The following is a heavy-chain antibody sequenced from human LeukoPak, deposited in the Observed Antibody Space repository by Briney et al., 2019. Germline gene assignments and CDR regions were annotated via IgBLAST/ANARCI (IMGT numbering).Heavy chain of an antibody. CDR3: SKDPNGDYVGAFDM. CDR1: GLTFSNYA. Sequence: GGSLRLSCTATGLTFSNYATTWVRQAPGKGLEWVSSITGSGRGTYYADSVKGRFSVSRDNSQNTVFLHMNSLRADDTALYYCSKDPNGDYVGAFDMWGPGTMVTVSS. J-gene: IGHJ3*02. V-gene: IGHV3-23*01. D-gene: IGHD4-17*01. CDR2: ITGSGRGT.